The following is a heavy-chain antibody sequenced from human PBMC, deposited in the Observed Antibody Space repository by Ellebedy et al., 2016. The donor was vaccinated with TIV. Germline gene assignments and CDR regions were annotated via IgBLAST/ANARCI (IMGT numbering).Heavy chain of an antibody. CDR1: GGSFSDYY. CDR3: ARGSHYMRVVVFTSDAFDI. CDR2: INHSGST. D-gene: IGHD3-22*01. J-gene: IGHJ3*02. Sequence: MPSETLSLTCAVYGGSFSDYYWSWIRQPPGQGLEWIGEINHSGSTNYNPSLKSRVTIAGETSKNQFSLNFSSVTAADTAVYYCARGSHYMRVVVFTSDAFDIWGQGTMVTVSS. V-gene: IGHV4-34*01.